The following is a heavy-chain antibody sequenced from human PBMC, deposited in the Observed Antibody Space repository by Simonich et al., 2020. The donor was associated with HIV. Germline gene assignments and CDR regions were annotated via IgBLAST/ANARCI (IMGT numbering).Heavy chain of an antibody. Sequence: EVQLVESGGGLVQPGRSLRLSCAASGFTFVDYAMHWVRQAPWKGLEWVSGISWHSGSIDYADSVKGRFTISRDNAKNSLYLQMNSLRAEDMALYYCAKDRYSSSSGSFDYWGQGTLVTVSS. CDR3: AKDRYSSSSGSFDY. CDR2: ISWHSGSI. D-gene: IGHD6-6*01. CDR1: GFTFVDYA. V-gene: IGHV3-9*03. J-gene: IGHJ4*02.